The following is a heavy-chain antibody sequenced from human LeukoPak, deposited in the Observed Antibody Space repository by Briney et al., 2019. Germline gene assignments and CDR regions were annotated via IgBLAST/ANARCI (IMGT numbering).Heavy chain of an antibody. V-gene: IGHV1-3*01. CDR3: ARDPLSGYHDC. Sequence: ASVKVSCKASGYTFTSYAIHWVRQAPGQRLEWVGWINAGNGNTKYSQKFQGRVSITRDTSASTAYMELSSLRSEDTAVYYCARDPLSGYHDCWGQGSLVTVSS. J-gene: IGHJ4*02. D-gene: IGHD3-22*01. CDR1: GYTFTSYA. CDR2: INAGNGNT.